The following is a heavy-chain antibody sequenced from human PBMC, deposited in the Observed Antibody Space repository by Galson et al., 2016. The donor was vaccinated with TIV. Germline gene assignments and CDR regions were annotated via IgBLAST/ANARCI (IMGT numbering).Heavy chain of an antibody. Sequence: SVKVSCKASGYTLSHYYMHWVRQALGQGLEWVGVIDPLGGGTTYAPQFQGRVTMTRDTSTSTVFMELTSLRSDDTAVFYCATFSGSRGPFDYWGQGTLVAVSS. J-gene: IGHJ4*02. CDR3: ATFSGSRGPFDY. D-gene: IGHD3-22*01. CDR2: IDPLGGGT. CDR1: GYTLSHYY. V-gene: IGHV1-46*01.